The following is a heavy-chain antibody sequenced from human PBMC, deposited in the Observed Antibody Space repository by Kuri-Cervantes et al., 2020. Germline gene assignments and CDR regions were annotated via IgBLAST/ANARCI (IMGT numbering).Heavy chain of an antibody. V-gene: IGHV4-61*02. CDR3: ARVRNYYDSSGQLNWFDP. Sequence: SETLSLTCTVSGGSISSSSYYWSWIRQPAGKGLEWIGRIYTSGSTNYNPSLKSRVTISVDTSKNQFSLKLSSVTAADTAVYYCARVRNYYDSSGQLNWFDPWGQGTLVTVSS. J-gene: IGHJ5*02. CDR2: IYTSGST. CDR1: GGSISSSSYY. D-gene: IGHD3-22*01.